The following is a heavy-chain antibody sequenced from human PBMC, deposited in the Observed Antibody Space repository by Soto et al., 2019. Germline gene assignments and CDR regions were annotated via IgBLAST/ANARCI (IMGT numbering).Heavy chain of an antibody. J-gene: IGHJ6*02. CDR2: IWYDGSNK. D-gene: IGHD3-22*01. CDR3: ARDYYDSSGYYPRDYYYYYYGMDV. V-gene: IGHV3-33*01. Sequence: GGSLRLSCAASGFTFSSYGMHWVRQAPGKGLEWVAVIWYDGSNKYYADSVKGRFTISRDNSKNTLYLQMNSLRAEDTAVYYCARDYYDSSGYYPRDYYYYYYGMDVWGQGTTVTVSS. CDR1: GFTFSSYG.